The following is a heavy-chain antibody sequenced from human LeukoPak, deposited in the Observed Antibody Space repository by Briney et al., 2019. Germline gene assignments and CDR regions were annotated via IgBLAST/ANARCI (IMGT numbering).Heavy chain of an antibody. CDR2: ISSSSSYI. J-gene: IGHJ6*03. CDR1: GFTFSSSA. CDR3: ARGAAVASYFMDV. D-gene: IGHD6-19*01. V-gene: IGHV3-21*04. Sequence: GTLRLSCAASGFTFSSSAMSWVRQAPGKGLEWVSSISSSSSYIYYADSVKGRFTISRDNAKNSLYLQMNSLRAEDTAVYYCARGAAVASYFMDVWGTGTTVTISS.